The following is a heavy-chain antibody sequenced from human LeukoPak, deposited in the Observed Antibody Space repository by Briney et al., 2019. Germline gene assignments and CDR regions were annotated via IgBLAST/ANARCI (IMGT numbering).Heavy chain of an antibody. V-gene: IGHV3-23*01. J-gene: IGHJ5*02. Sequence: PGGSLRLSCAASGFTFTSYAMTWVRQAPGKGLEWVSAISSSGGSTYYADSVKGRFTISRDNSKNTLYLQMNSLRAEDTAIYYCAKEECSGGDCYHSGDNWFDPWGQGTLVTVSS. CDR2: ISSSGGST. CDR1: GFTFTSYA. CDR3: AKEECSGGDCYHSGDNWFDP. D-gene: IGHD2-21*02.